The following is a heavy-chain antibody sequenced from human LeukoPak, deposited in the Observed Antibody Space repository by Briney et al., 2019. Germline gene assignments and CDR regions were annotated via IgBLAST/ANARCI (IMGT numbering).Heavy chain of an antibody. CDR2: INDDTP. CDR3: AKEHDLWHKEGNWFDT. V-gene: IGHV3-23*01. J-gene: IGHJ5*02. D-gene: IGHD1-1*01. Sequence: GGSLRRSCTTSGFSFNTYSMSRVRQAPGKGLEWVSAINDDTPYYTDSVKGRFTVSRDNSKDTLYLHLNSLRAEDTAIYYCAKEHDLWHKEGNWFDTWGQGVLVTVSS. CDR1: GFSFNTYS.